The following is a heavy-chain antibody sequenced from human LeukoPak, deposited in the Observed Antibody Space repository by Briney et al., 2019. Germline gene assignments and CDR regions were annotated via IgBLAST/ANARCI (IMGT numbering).Heavy chain of an antibody. CDR2: ISAYNGNT. Sequence: ASVKVSCKASGYTFTSYGISWVRQAPGQGLEWMGWISAYNGNTNYAQKLQGRVTMTTDTSTSTAYMELRSLRSDDTAVYYCARESMRTTVTTPLDYWGQGTLVTVSS. J-gene: IGHJ4*02. CDR3: ARESMRTTVTTPLDY. CDR1: GYTFTSYG. D-gene: IGHD4-17*01. V-gene: IGHV1-18*01.